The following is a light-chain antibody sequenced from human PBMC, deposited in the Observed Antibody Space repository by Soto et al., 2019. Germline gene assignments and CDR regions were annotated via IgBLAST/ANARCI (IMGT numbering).Light chain of an antibody. J-gene: IGKJ4*01. CDR2: QVS. CDR3: MQGTRSPPT. V-gene: IGKV2-30*01. CDR1: QSLVYTDGNTY. Sequence: DVVMTQSPLSLPVTLGQPASISCRSSQSLVYTDGNTYLNWFHQRPGQSPRRLIYQVSTRDSGVPDRFSGSGSGTDFTLKIDRVEAEDVGVYYCMQGTRSPPTIGGGTTVEIK.